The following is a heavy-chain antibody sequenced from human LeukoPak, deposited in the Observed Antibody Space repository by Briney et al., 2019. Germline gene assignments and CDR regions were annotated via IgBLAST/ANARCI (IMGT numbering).Heavy chain of an antibody. D-gene: IGHD3-3*01. CDR2: IIPIFGTA. CDR1: GGTFSSYA. Sequence: ASVKVSCKASGGTFSSYAISWVRQAPGQGLEWMGGIIPIFGTANYAQKFQGRVTITADESTSTAYMELRSLRSDDTAVYYCARGGVYDFWSGPNAHYYMDVWGKGTTVTVSS. V-gene: IGHV1-69*13. CDR3: ARGGVYDFWSGPNAHYYMDV. J-gene: IGHJ6*03.